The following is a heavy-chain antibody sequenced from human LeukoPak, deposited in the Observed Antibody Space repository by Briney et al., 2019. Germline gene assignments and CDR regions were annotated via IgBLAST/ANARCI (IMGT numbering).Heavy chain of an antibody. CDR3: TKGDGGWYPIDY. CDR2: INENARNT. V-gene: IGHV3-23*01. Sequence: PGASLRLSCAASGFTFKEYGMSWVRQAPGKGLEWVSTINENARNTHSADSVQGRFTISRDNSKNTLLLQMNSLRVDDTALYYCTKGDGGWYPIDYWGQGTLVIVSS. D-gene: IGHD6-19*01. CDR1: GFTFKEYG. J-gene: IGHJ4*02.